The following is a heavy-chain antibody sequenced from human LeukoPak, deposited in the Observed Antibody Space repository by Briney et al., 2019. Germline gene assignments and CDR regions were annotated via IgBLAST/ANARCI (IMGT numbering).Heavy chain of an antibody. V-gene: IGHV3-33*01. J-gene: IGHJ4*02. Sequence: GGSLRLSCAASGFTFSRYGMHWVRQAPGKGLEWVAVIWYDGSNKYYADSVKGRFTISRDNSKNTLYLQMNSLRAEDTAVYYCARADEYSSSQIDYWGQGTLVTVSS. CDR1: GFTFSRYG. CDR2: IWYDGSNK. D-gene: IGHD6-6*01. CDR3: ARADEYSSSQIDY.